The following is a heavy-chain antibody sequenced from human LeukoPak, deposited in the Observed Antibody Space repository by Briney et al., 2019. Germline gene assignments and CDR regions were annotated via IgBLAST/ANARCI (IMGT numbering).Heavy chain of an antibody. CDR2: IKQDGSEK. J-gene: IGHJ4*02. V-gene: IGHV3-7*01. CDR3: AREMGGYCSITSCYVDY. Sequence: PGGSLRLSCAASGFTFSRYWMSWVRQAPGKGLEWVANIKQDGSEKYYVDSLKGRFTISRDNAKNSLYLQMNSLRAEDTAVYYCAREMGGYCSITSCYVDYWGQGTLVTVSS. D-gene: IGHD2-2*01. CDR1: GFTFSRYW.